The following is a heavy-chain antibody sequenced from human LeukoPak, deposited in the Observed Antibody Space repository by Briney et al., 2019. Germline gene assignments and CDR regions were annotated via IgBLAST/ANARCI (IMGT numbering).Heavy chain of an antibody. D-gene: IGHD6-19*01. V-gene: IGHV4-34*01. Sequence: SETLSLTCAVYGGSFSGYYWSWIRQPPGKGLEWIGEINHSGSINYNPSLESRVTISVDTSKNQFSLKLSSVTAADTAMYYCAREDAVSSDDAFDLWGQGTMVTVS. CDR3: AREDAVSSDDAFDL. CDR1: GGSFSGYY. CDR2: INHSGSI. J-gene: IGHJ3*01.